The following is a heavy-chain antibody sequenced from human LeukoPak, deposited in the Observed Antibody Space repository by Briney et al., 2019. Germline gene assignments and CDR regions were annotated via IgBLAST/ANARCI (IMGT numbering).Heavy chain of an antibody. V-gene: IGHV3-7*01. D-gene: IGHD2-2*01. CDR1: GFTFSSYS. J-gene: IGHJ5*02. CDR2: IKQDGSEK. Sequence: GGSLRLSCAASGFTFSSYSMNWVRQAPGKGLEWVANIKQDGSEKYYVDSVKGRFTISRDNAKNSLYLQMNSLRAEDTAVYYCARTPDMQVVPAILNWFDPWGQGTLVTVSS. CDR3: ARTPDMQVVPAILNWFDP.